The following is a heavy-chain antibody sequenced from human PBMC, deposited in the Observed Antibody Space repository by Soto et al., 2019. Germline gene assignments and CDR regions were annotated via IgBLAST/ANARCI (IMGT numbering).Heavy chain of an antibody. CDR2: IKQDGSEK. J-gene: IGHJ5*02. V-gene: IGHV3-7*01. Sequence: GGSLRLSCAASGFTFSSYWMSWVRQAPGKGLEWVANIKQDGSEKYYVDSVKGRFTISRDNSKNTLYLQMNSLRAEDTAVYYCAKDLTLGYCSGGSCYDWFDPWGQGTLVTVSS. CDR3: AKDLTLGYCSGGSCYDWFDP. D-gene: IGHD2-15*01. CDR1: GFTFSSYW.